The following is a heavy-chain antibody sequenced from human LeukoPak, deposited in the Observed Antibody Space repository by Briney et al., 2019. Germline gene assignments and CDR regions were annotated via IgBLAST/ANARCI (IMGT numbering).Heavy chain of an antibody. D-gene: IGHD1-26*01. V-gene: IGHV3-74*01. CDR2: SYVDGSST. Sequence: RGSLRLSCAASEFSFSRYWIHWVRQAPGKGLVWVARSYVDGSSTDYADSVKGRFTISRDSGKNTLYLEVNSLRADDTAVYYCVRDPGSMFHDWYFDLWGRGALVTVSS. J-gene: IGHJ2*01. CDR3: VRDPGSMFHDWYFDL. CDR1: EFSFSRYW.